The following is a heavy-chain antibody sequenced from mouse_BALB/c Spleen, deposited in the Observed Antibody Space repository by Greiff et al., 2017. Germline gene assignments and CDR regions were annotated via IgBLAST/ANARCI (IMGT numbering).Heavy chain of an antibody. J-gene: IGHJ2*01. Sequence: EVHLVESGGGLVKPGGSLKLSCAASGFTFSSYAMSWVRQTPEKRLEWVATISSGGSYPYYPDSVKGRFTISRDNAKNTLYLQMRSLRSEDTAMYYCARRREVRAFDYWGQGTTLTVSS. D-gene: IGHD2-14*01. CDR2: ISSGGSYP. CDR3: ARRREVRAFDY. CDR1: GFTFSSYA. V-gene: IGHV5-9-3*01.